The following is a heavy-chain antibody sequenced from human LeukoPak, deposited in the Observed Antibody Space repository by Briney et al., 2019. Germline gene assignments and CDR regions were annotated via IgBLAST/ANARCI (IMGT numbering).Heavy chain of an antibody. CDR2: IRSSGSIK. CDR1: GFTFSDYY. Sequence: GGSLRLSCASSGFTFSDYYMSWIRQAPGKGLEWVSYIRSSGSIKFYADSVRGRFTISRDNAKNSLYLQMNSLRAEDTAVYYCARADCSSSSCYEFDYWGQGTLVTVSS. CDR3: ARADCSSSSCYEFDY. D-gene: IGHD2-2*01. V-gene: IGHV3-11*04. J-gene: IGHJ4*02.